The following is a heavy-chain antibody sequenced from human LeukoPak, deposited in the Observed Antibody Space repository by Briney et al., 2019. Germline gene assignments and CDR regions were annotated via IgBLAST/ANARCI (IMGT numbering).Heavy chain of an antibody. CDR1: GGSMTSSSYY. Sequence: SETLSLTCTVSGGSMTSSSYYWGWIRQPPGKGLEWIGNIFYSGSTYYSPSLKSRVTISVDTSKNHFSLKLSSVTAADTAAYYCARARRTGTTFFDYWGQGTLVTVSS. CDR2: IFYSGST. J-gene: IGHJ4*02. CDR3: ARARRTGTTFFDY. V-gene: IGHV4-39*07. D-gene: IGHD1-7*01.